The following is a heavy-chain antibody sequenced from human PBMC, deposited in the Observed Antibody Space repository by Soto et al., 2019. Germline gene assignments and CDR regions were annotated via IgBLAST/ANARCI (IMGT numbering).Heavy chain of an antibody. V-gene: IGHV4-34*01. Sequence: PSETLSLTCAVYGGSFSGYYWSWIRQPPGKGLEWIGEINHSGSTNYNPSLKSRVTISVDTSKNQFSLKLSSVTAADTAVYYCARARGWRTYGSGSYYNGFSFGTWYYFDYWGQGTLVTVSS. CDR2: INHSGST. D-gene: IGHD3-10*01. CDR1: GGSFSGYY. CDR3: ARARGWRTYGSGSYYNGFSFGTWYYFDY. J-gene: IGHJ4*02.